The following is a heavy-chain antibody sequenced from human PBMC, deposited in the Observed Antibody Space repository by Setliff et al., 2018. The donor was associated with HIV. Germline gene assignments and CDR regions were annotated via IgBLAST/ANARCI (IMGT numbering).Heavy chain of an antibody. J-gene: IGHJ4*02. Sequence: PSETLSLTCAVSGYAINNNFFWGWVRQPPGKGLEWLGYIYYSGSTTYNPSLRSRVTISVDTSKNQFSVRLSSVSAADTAVYFCARHVARFDYDTGGYYVSHFDYWGQGTQVTVSS. CDR2: IYYSGST. CDR3: ARHVARFDYDTGGYYVSHFDY. V-gene: IGHV4-28*01. D-gene: IGHD3-22*01. CDR1: GYAINNNFF.